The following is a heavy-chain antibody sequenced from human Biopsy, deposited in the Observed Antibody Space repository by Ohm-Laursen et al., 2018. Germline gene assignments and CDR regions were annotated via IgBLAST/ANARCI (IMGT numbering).Heavy chain of an antibody. Sequence: GTLFLTCTVSGGSLSGYFWSWIRQPPGKGLEWIGHNQNSGSTNYNPSLKSRVTISADTSKNQFSLKLSPVTAADTAMYYCARGRGWGNTYFRSFDYWGQGTLVTVSS. CDR2: NQNSGST. CDR1: GGSLSGYF. CDR3: ARGRGWGNTYFRSFDY. V-gene: IGHV4-59*01. D-gene: IGHD3-9*01. J-gene: IGHJ4*02.